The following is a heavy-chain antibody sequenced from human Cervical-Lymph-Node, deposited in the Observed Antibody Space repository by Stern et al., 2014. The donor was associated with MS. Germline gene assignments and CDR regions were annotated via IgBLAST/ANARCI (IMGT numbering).Heavy chain of an antibody. D-gene: IGHD1-1*01. Sequence: VQLVESGGGVIQPGGSLRLSCKASGFTVSRDYMTWVRRAPGKRLDWVSIITNVGSTFYTDSVKGRFTISRDDSKNTVYLHMTSLRAEDTAMYYCARDTSSPERSDWWGQGTLVTVSS. V-gene: IGHV3-53*01. CDR2: ITNVGST. CDR1: GFTVSRDY. J-gene: IGHJ4*02. CDR3: ARDTSSPERSDW.